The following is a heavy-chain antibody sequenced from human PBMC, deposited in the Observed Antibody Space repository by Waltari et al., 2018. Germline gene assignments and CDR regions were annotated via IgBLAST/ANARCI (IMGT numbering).Heavy chain of an antibody. CDR2: ISYDGSNE. CDR3: MKDQARG. Sequence: QVQLVESGGGVVQPGGSLRLSCAASGFTFSSYGMHWVRPAPGKGLEWVAFISYDGSNEYYADSVKGRFTISRDNSRNTLDLQMNRLRDEDTAVYYCMKDQARGWGQGTLVTVSS. V-gene: IGHV3-30*02. D-gene: IGHD5-12*01. CDR1: GFTFSSYG. J-gene: IGHJ4*02.